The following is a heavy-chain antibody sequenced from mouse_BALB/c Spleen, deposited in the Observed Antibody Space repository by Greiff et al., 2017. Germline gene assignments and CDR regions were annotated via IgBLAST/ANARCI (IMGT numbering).Heavy chain of an antibody. CDR3: ARGNYYGNFYWYFDV. CDR1: GFTFSSYA. D-gene: IGHD2-1*01. Sequence: EVMLVESGGGLVKPGGSLKLSCAASGFTFSSYAMSWVRQTPEKRLEWVASISSGGSTYYPDSVKGRFTISRDNARNILYLQMSSLRSEDTAMYYCARGNYYGNFYWYFDVWGAGTTVTVSS. CDR2: ISSGGST. J-gene: IGHJ1*01. V-gene: IGHV5-6-5*01.